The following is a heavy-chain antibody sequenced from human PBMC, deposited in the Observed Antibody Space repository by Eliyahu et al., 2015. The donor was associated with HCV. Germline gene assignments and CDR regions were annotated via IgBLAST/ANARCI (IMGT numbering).Heavy chain of an antibody. Sequence: VQLLESGGGLVQPGGSLRLSCAASGLTFSSYAMSWVRQAPGKGLEWVSAMSGGGGTAYYADSVKGRFTISRDNSKNTLYLQMNSLRAEDTAVYYCAKNILSSGSYLDDYWGQGTLVTVSS. J-gene: IGHJ4*02. CDR2: MSGGGGTA. V-gene: IGHV3-23*01. CDR1: GLTFSSYA. D-gene: IGHD1-26*01. CDR3: AKNILSSGSYLDDY.